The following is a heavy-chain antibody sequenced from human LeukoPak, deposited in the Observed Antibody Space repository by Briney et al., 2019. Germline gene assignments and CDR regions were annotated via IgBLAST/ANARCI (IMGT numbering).Heavy chain of an antibody. J-gene: IGHJ6*02. CDR2: IKQNGGIQ. Sequence: PGGSLRLSCAPSGFTFSSDWMNWVRQAPGKGLEWVANIKQNGGIQYYVDSVKGRFTISRDNAMNSLYLQMNSLRAEDTAVYFCARAEYCGRDCFYGMDVWGHGTTVTVSS. V-gene: IGHV3-7*04. CDR1: GFTFSSDW. CDR3: ARAEYCGRDCFYGMDV. D-gene: IGHD2-21*01.